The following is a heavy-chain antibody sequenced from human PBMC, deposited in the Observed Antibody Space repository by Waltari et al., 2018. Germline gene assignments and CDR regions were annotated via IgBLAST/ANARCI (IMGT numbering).Heavy chain of an antibody. D-gene: IGHD2-2*01. CDR3: TRTLVPADPPRAMDV. J-gene: IGHJ6*02. CDR2: IFSGGDT. Sequence: VQLVESGGDLIQPGGSLRLSWAAYGFTVRNNYLAWVRQAPGKGLEWFSVIFSGGDTYYADSVKGRFTISRDSSRNTLHLQMNSLRVEDTAVYYCTRTLVPADPPRAMDVWGQGTVVSVSS. V-gene: IGHV3-53*01. CDR1: GFTVRNNY.